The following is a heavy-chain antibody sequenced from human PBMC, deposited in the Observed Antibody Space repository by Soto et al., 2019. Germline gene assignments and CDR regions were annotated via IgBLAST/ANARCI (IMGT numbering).Heavy chain of an antibody. CDR2: IQSGGPT. CDR3: AKDLSYDFWSGYYTYYYGMDV. V-gene: IGHV3-66*01. D-gene: IGHD3-3*01. J-gene: IGHJ6*02. Sequence: PGGSLRLSCAASGFTVSSKYMSWVRQAPGKGLEWVSLIQSGGPTYYADSVKGRFTISRDTSKNTVHLQMNSLRAEDTAVYYCAKDLSYDFWSGYYTYYYGMDVWGQGTTVTVSS. CDR1: GFTVSSKY.